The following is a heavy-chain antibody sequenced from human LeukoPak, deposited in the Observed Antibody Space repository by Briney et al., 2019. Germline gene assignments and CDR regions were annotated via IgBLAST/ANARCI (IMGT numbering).Heavy chain of an antibody. Sequence: GGSLRLSCAASGFTFSSYWMSWVRQAPGKGLEWVANIKQDGSEKHYVDSVKGRFTISRDNGKKSLFLHMNSLRVEDTAVYYCARGSEYTSSTNYYFDYWGQGTLVTVSS. D-gene: IGHD6-6*01. CDR1: GFTFSSYW. CDR3: ARGSEYTSSTNYYFDY. V-gene: IGHV3-7*01. J-gene: IGHJ4*02. CDR2: IKQDGSEK.